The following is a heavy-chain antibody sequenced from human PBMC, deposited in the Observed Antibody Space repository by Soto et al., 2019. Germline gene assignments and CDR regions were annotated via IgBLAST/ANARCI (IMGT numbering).Heavy chain of an antibody. CDR3: ARALGHCSSTSCYHYYYYGMDV. Sequence: QVQLVQSGAEVKKRGSSVKVSCKASGGTFSSYAISWVRQAPGQGLEWMGGIIPIFGTANYAQKLQGRVTITADESTSTAYMELSSLRSEDTAVYYCARALGHCSSTSCYHYYYYGMDVWGQGTTVTVSS. V-gene: IGHV1-69*01. D-gene: IGHD2-2*01. CDR2: IIPIFGTA. J-gene: IGHJ6*02. CDR1: GGTFSSYA.